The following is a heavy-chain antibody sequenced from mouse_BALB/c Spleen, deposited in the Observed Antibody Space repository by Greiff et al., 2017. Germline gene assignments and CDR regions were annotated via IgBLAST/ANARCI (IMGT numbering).Heavy chain of an antibody. CDR3: AREDDYDAFAY. CDR2: IWAGGST. CDR1: GFSLNSYG. Sequence: VKLVESGPGLVAPSQSLSITCTVSGFSLNSYGVHWVRQPPGKGLEWLGVIWAGGSTNYNSALMSRLSISKDNSKSQVFLKMNSLQTDDTAMYYCAREDDYDAFAYWGQGTLVTVSA. J-gene: IGHJ3*01. D-gene: IGHD2-4*01. V-gene: IGHV2-9*02.